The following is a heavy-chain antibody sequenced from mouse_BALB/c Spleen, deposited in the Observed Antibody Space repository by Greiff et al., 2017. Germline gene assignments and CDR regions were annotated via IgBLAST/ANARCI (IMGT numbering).Heavy chain of an antibody. V-gene: IGHV5-12-1*01. CDR2: ISSGGGSN. J-gene: IGHJ4*01. Sequence: EVMLVESGGGLVKPGGSLKLSCAASGFAFSSYAMSWVRQTPKKRLAWVAYISSGGGSNYYPDTVKGRFTSSRDNAKNTLYLQMSSLKSEDTAMYYCARHGGDSWDAMDYWGQGTSVTVSS. CDR3: ARHGGDSWDAMDY. CDR1: GFAFSSYA. D-gene: IGHD3-3*01.